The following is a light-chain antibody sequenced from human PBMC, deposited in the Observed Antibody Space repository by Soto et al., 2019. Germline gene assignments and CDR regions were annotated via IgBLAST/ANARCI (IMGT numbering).Light chain of an antibody. CDR1: KTINNN. V-gene: IGKV1-39*01. J-gene: IGKJ5*01. CDR2: SSS. Sequence: DIEMTQSPAPLSASVGDRVTISCRTSKTINNNLNWYQQRPGKAPKLMIYSSSSLMSGVPPRFSGSGSGTDFTLTISSLQPEDFATYFCQQTYITPITFGQGTRLDIK. CDR3: QQTYITPIT.